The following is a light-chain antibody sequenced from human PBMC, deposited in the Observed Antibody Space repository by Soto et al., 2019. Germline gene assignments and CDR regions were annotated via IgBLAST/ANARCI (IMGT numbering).Light chain of an antibody. V-gene: IGKV1-5*03. CDR2: KAS. CDR3: QQYDNYWT. Sequence: DIHMTQSPSTLSASVGDIFTITCRASQSTGTWLAWYQQKPGKVPKLLIYKASNLESGVPSRLSGSGSGTEFTLTINSMKPDDFATYYCQQYDNYWTFGHGTKVDIK. J-gene: IGKJ1*01. CDR1: QSTGTW.